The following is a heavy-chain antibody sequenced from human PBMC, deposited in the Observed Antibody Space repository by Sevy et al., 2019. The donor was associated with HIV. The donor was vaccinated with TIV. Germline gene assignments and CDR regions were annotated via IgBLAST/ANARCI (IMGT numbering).Heavy chain of an antibody. CDR2: IYHSGNT. V-gene: IGHV4-4*08. J-gene: IGHJ5*02. D-gene: IGHD6-6*01. CDR3: AKQIAARPAWFDP. CDR1: GGSISPYY. Sequence: SETLSLTCTVSGGSISPYYWSWIRQTPGKGLEWIGYIYHSGNTNYNPSLKSRVTMAIDSSKNQFSPKLNSVTAADTAVYYCAKQIAARPAWFDPWGQGALVTVSS.